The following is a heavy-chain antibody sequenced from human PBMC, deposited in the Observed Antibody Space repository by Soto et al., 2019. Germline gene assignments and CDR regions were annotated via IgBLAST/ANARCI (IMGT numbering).Heavy chain of an antibody. J-gene: IGHJ4*02. CDR2: ISAYNGNT. Sequence: QVQLVQSGAAVKKPGASVKVSCKASGYTFTSSGISWVRQAPGQGLEWMGWISAYNGNTNYAQNLQGRVTMTTDTSTSTVYMELRSLRFDDTAVYYCARGRWLQLFGDYWGQGTLVNVS. D-gene: IGHD5-12*01. CDR3: ARGRWLQLFGDY. CDR1: GYTFTSSG. V-gene: IGHV1-18*01.